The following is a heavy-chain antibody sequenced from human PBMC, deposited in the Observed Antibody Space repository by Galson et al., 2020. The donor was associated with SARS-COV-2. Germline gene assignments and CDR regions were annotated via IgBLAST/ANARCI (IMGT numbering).Heavy chain of an antibody. J-gene: IGHJ6*02. CDR2: IYYSGST. CDR3: ARDRTGYDSSGYYYYYYGMDV. V-gene: IGHV4-39*07. Sequence: SETLSLTCTVSGGSISSSSYYWGWIRQPPGKGLEWIGSIYYSGSTYYNPSLKSRVTISVDTSKNQFSLKLSSVTAADTAVYYCARDRTGYDSSGYYYYYYGMDVWGQGTTVTVSS. D-gene: IGHD3-22*01. CDR1: GGSISSSSYY.